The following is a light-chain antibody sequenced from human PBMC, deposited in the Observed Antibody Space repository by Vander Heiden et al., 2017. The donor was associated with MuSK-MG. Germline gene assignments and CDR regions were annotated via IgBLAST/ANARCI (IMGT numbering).Light chain of an antibody. CDR2: WAS. CDR3: QQYYNSPFT. CDR1: QSVLYNSNNMNY. Sequence: DIVMTQSPDSLAVSLGERATINCKSSQSVLYNSNNMNYLAWYQQKPGQPPKLLIYWASTRESGVPDRFSGSGSGTDFTLTISSLQAEDVAVYYCQQYYNSPFTFGHGTKVDIK. J-gene: IGKJ3*01. V-gene: IGKV4-1*01.